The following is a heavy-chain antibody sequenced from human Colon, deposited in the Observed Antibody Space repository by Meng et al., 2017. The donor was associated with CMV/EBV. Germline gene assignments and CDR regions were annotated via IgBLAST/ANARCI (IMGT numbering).Heavy chain of an antibody. V-gene: IGHV3-21*01. CDR3: ARGGRIYYYGMDV. CDR1: GFTFSSYS. CDR2: ISSSSYI. Sequence: GGSLRLSCAASGFTFSSYSMNWVRQAPGKGLEWVSSISSSSYIYYADSVKGRFTISRDNAKNSLYLQMNSLRAEDTAVYYCARGGRIYYYGMDVWGQGTTVTVSS. J-gene: IGHJ6*02.